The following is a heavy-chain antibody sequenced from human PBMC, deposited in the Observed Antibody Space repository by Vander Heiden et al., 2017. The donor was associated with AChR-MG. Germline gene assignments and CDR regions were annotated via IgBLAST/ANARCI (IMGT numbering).Heavy chain of an antibody. CDR2: INHSGST. V-gene: IGHV4-34*01. D-gene: IGHD3-16*01. CDR1: GGSFSGYY. CDR3: ASIRGPLDYYYYYMDV. J-gene: IGHJ6*03. Sequence: QVQLQQWGAGLLKLSETLSLTCAVYGGSFSGYYWSWIRQPPGKGLEWIGEINHSGSTNYNPSLKSRVTISVDTSKNQFSLKLSSVTAADTAVYYCASIRGPLDYYYYYMDVWGKGTTVTVSS.